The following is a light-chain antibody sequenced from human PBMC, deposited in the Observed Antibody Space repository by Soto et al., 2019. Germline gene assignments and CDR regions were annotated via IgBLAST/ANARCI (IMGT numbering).Light chain of an antibody. CDR2: EVN. Sequence: QSALTQPPSASGSPGQSVTIYCTGTSSDVGGYEYVSWYQQHPGKAPKLMIYEVNKRPSGVPDRFSGSKSGNTASLTVSGLQADDEADYYCSSYAGSNKVFGGGTKLTVL. CDR1: SSDVGGYEY. J-gene: IGLJ3*02. V-gene: IGLV2-8*01. CDR3: SSYAGSNKV.